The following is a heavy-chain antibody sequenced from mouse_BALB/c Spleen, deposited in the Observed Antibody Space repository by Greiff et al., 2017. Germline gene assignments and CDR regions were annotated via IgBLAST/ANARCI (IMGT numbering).Heavy chain of an antibody. D-gene: IGHD1-3*01. Sequence: QVQLQQPGAELVKPGASVKLSCKASGYTFTNYWMHWVKQRPGQGLEWIGEINPSNGRTNYTEKFKSKATLTVDKSSSTAYMQLSSLTSEDSAVYYCALNIYFDDGGQGTTLTGSS. CDR3: ALNIYFDD. J-gene: IGHJ2*01. V-gene: IGHV1S81*02. CDR1: GYTFTNYW. CDR2: INPSNGRT.